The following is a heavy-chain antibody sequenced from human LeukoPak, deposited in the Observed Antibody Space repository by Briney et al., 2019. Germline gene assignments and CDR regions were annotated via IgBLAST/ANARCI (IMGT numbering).Heavy chain of an antibody. CDR1: GYTFSSYW. CDR2: ISPGDSDT. D-gene: IGHD3-22*01. CDR3: ARRTSESSGFDFLDV. V-gene: IGHV5-51*01. Sequence: GESLEISCKGSGYTFSSYWIAWVRQMPGKGLEWMGIISPGDSDTRYSRPFQGQVTMSADKSISTAYLQWSSLKASDTAMYYCARRTSESSGFDFLDVWGQGTTVTVSS. J-gene: IGHJ6*02.